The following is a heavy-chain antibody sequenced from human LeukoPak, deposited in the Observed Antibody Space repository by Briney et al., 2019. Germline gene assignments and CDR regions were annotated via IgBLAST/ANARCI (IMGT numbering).Heavy chain of an antibody. CDR3: AKASGGAHIVVVPAALTFDY. J-gene: IGHJ4*02. CDR2: ISGSGGST. V-gene: IGHV3-23*01. D-gene: IGHD2-2*01. Sequence: GGSLRLSCPASGFTFNSYAMSWIRQAPGKGLEWVSAISGSGGSTFYADSVKGRFTISRDNSKNTLYLQMNSLRAEDTAVYYCAKASGGAHIVVVPAALTFDYWGQGTLVTVSS. CDR1: GFTFNSYA.